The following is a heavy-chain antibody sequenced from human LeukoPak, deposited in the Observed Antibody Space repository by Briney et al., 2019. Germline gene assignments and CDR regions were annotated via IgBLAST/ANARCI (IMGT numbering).Heavy chain of an antibody. CDR3: ARVPLEQLVPHFYYYYMDV. Sequence: GASVKVSCKASGCTFTGYYMHWVRQAPGQGLEWMGWINPNSGGTNYAQKFQGRVTMTRDTSISTAYMELSRLRSDDTAVYYCARVPLEQLVPHFYYYYMDVWGKGTTVTVSS. CDR2: INPNSGGT. V-gene: IGHV1-2*02. D-gene: IGHD6-6*01. J-gene: IGHJ6*03. CDR1: GCTFTGYY.